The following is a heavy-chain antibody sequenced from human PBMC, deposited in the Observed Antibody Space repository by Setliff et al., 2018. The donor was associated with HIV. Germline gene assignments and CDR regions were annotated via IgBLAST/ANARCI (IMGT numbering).Heavy chain of an antibody. CDR3: ARKQWLGAAFDY. V-gene: IGHV4-39*01. CDR2: IYYSGSI. CDR1: GGSISTRTYY. D-gene: IGHD6-19*01. J-gene: IGHJ4*02. Sequence: PSETLSLTCTASGGSISTRTYYWGWVRQPPGKGLEWIGSIYYSGSIYYNPSLKSRVTISVATSENQISLNLNSATAADTAVYYCARKQWLGAAFDYWGQGTPVSV.